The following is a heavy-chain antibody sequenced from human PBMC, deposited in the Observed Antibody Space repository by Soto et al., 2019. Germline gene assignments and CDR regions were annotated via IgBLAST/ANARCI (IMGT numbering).Heavy chain of an antibody. V-gene: IGHV2-5*02. D-gene: IGHD2-15*01. CDR2: IYWDDDK. Sequence: QITLKESGPTLVKPTQTLTLTCTFSGFSLSTSGVGVGWIRQPPGTALEWLALIYWDDDKRYSPSLTSRLTITKDPSKNQVGLTMTNMDPVDTATYYCAHVFVVVANYGMDVWGQGTTVTVSS. J-gene: IGHJ6*02. CDR1: GFSLSTSGVG. CDR3: AHVFVVVANYGMDV.